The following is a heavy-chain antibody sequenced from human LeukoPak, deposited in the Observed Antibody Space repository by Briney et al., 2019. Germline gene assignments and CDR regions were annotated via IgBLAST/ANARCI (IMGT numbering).Heavy chain of an antibody. D-gene: IGHD2-2*01. CDR2: ISGSGGST. CDR3: AKSFCSSTSGYWITMSFDY. J-gene: IGHJ4*02. CDR1: GFTFTSYA. V-gene: IGHV3-23*01. Sequence: GGSLRLSCAASGFTFTSYAMNWVRQAPGKGLEWVSGISGSGGSTYYADSVKGRLIISRDNSKDTLYLQMTSLRAEDTAVYYCAKSFCSSTSGYWITMSFDYWGQGTLVTVSS.